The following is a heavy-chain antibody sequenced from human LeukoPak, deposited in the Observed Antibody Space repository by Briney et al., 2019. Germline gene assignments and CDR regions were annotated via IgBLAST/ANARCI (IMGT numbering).Heavy chain of an antibody. CDR3: ARGRGSGWSELFLFDVTFDY. D-gene: IGHD6-19*01. V-gene: IGHV1-8*02. CDR1: GYTLTGYY. CDR2: MNPNSGNT. Sequence: EASVKVSCKASGYTLTGYYMHWVRQAPGQGLEWMGWMNPNSGNTGYAQKFQGRVTMTRNTSISTAYMELSSLRSEDTAVYYCARGRGSGWSELFLFDVTFDYWGQGTLVTVSS. J-gene: IGHJ4*02.